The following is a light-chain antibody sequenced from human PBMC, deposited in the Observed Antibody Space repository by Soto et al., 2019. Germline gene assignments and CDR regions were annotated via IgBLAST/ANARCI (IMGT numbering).Light chain of an antibody. CDR2: AAS. CDR3: QHTYNTPPYT. V-gene: IGKV1-39*01. CDR1: QGISNF. Sequence: DIQMTQSPSSLSASVGDRVTITCRASQGISNFLTWYQQKPGKAPKLLIYAASNLQSGVPSRFSGSGSGTDFTLTISSLQPEDFATYYCQHTYNTPPYTFGQGTNLEIK. J-gene: IGKJ2*01.